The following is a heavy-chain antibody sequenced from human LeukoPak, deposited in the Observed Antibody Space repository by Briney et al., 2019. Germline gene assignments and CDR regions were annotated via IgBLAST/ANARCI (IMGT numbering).Heavy chain of an antibody. CDR1: GGSISSYY. CDR2: IYSSGST. V-gene: IGHV4-59*01. Sequence: SETLSLTCTVSGGSISSYYWSWIRQPPGKGLEWIGYIYSSGSTNYNPSLKSRVTISVDTSKNQFSLKLSSVTAADTAVYYCARGMRGYSSSWLDYWGQGTLVTVSS. CDR3: ARGMRGYSSSWLDY. J-gene: IGHJ4*02. D-gene: IGHD6-13*01.